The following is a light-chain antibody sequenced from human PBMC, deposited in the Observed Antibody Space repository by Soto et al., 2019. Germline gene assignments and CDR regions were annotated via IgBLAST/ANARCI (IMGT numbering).Light chain of an antibody. CDR3: ISYSTKNTPL. CDR1: SSDIGVYNF. V-gene: IGLV2-14*01. CDR2: DVS. J-gene: IGLJ2*01. Sequence: QSVLTQPASVSGSPGQSITISCTGTSSDIGVYNFVSWYQQYPGQAPKLMIFDVSSRPSGVSHRFSGSKSGNTASLTISGLQAEDEADYYCISYSTKNTPLIGGGTKETVL.